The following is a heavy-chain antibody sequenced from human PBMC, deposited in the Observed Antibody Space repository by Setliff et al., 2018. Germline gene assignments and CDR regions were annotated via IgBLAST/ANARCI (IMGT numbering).Heavy chain of an antibody. D-gene: IGHD3-16*01. J-gene: IGHJ3*02. CDR2: INTNTGNP. CDR3: AREGEGSTFFPLDAFDI. V-gene: IGHV7-4-1*02. CDR1: GDTFSSYA. Sequence: ASVKVSCKASGDTFSSYAINWVRQAPGQGLEWMGWINTNTGNPTYAQGFTGRFVFSLDTSVSTAYLQISSLKAEDTAVYYCAREGEGSTFFPLDAFDIWGQGTMVTVSS.